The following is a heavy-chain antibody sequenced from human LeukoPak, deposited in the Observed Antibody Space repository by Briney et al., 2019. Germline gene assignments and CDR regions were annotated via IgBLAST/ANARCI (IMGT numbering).Heavy chain of an antibody. D-gene: IGHD3-10*01. V-gene: IGHV1-69*04. CDR2: IIPIFGIA. J-gene: IGHJ6*02. CDR1: GGTFSSYA. Sequence: SVKVSCKASGGTFSSYAISCVRQAPGQGLEWMGRIIPIFGIANYAQKFQGRVTITADKSTSTAYMELSSLRSEDTAVYYCARAGLGSMDVWGQGTTVTVSS. CDR3: ARAGLGSMDV.